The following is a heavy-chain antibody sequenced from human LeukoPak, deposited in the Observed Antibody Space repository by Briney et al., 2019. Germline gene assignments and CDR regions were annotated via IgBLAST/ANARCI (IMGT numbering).Heavy chain of an antibody. CDR3: ARVGITMVRGVGSNWFDP. D-gene: IGHD3-10*01. CDR2: IYHSGST. Sequence: PSGTLSLTCAVSGGSISSNNWWSWVRQPPGKGLEWIGEIYHSGSTNYNPSLKSRVTISVDKSKNQFSLKLSSVTAADTAVYYCARVGITMVRGVGSNWFDPWGQGTLVTVSS. CDR1: GGSISSNNW. V-gene: IGHV4-4*02. J-gene: IGHJ5*02.